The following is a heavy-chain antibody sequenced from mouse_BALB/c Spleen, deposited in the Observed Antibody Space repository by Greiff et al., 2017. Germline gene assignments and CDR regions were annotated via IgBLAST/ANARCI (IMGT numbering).Heavy chain of an antibody. Sequence: LVESGGGLVKPGGSLKLSCAASGFTFSDYYMYWVRQTPEKRLEWVATISDGGSYTYYPDSVKGRFTISRDNAKNNLYLQMSSLKSEDTAMYYCAREGKDYRYDSAMDYWGQGTSVTVSS. CDR1: GFTFSDYY. D-gene: IGHD2-14*01. V-gene: IGHV5-4*02. CDR3: AREGKDYRYDSAMDY. J-gene: IGHJ4*01. CDR2: ISDGGSYT.